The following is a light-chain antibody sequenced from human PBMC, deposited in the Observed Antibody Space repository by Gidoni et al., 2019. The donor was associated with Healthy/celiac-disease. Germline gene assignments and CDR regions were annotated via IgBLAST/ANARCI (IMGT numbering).Light chain of an antibody. CDR1: QSISSH. CDR2: AAS. Sequence: QITQSPSSLSASVGDRVTITGRASQSISSHLNWFQQKTGKAPKLLIYAASSLQSGVPSRFSDSGSGTDFTFTISSLQPEDFATYYCQQSYITRRTFGQGTKLEIK. CDR3: QQSYITRRT. V-gene: IGKV1-39*01. J-gene: IGKJ2*01.